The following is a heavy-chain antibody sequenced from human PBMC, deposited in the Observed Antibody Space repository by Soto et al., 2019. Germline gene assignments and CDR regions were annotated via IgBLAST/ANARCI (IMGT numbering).Heavy chain of an antibody. J-gene: IGHJ5*02. V-gene: IGHV4-59*08. CDR2: IYYSGST. CDR3: ARCIAMTSCFDP. CDR1: GGSISSYY. Sequence: QVQLQESGPGLVKPSETLSLTCTVSGGSISSYYWSWIRQPPGKGLEWIGYIYYSGSTNYNPSLKCRGTISVHTSRNQFSLKLSFVTAADTAVYYCARCIAMTSCFDPWGQGTLVTVSS. D-gene: IGHD3-22*01.